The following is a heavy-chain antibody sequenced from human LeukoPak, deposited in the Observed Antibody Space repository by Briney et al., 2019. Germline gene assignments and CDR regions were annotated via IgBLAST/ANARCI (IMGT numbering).Heavy chain of an antibody. V-gene: IGHV4-34*01. D-gene: IGHD1-26*01. Sequence: SETLSLTCAVYGGSLSGYYWSWIRQPPGKGLEWNGEINHSGNTNYNPSLKSRVTMSVDTSMNHFYLKLSSVTAADTAVYYCARQGSGSSYYYYTFPYWGQGTLVTVSS. CDR2: INHSGNT. CDR1: GGSLSGYY. J-gene: IGHJ4*02. CDR3: ARQGSGSSYYYYTFPY.